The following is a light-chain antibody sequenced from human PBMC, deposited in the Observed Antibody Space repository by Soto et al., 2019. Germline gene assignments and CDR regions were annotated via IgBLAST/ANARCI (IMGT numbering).Light chain of an antibody. Sequence: QTVVTQPPSASGAPGQSVSISCSGSSSTIGSNFVYWYQQLPGAAPKLLIFNNYRRPSGVPDRFSGSKSGTSASLAITGLRSEDEGDYYCAAWDDHLTPYWVFGGGTKLTVL. V-gene: IGLV1-47*02. CDR1: SSTIGSNF. J-gene: IGLJ3*02. CDR3: AAWDDHLTPYWV. CDR2: NNY.